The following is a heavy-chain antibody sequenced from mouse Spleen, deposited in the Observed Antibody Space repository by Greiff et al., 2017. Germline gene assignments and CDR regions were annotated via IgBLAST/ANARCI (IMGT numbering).Heavy chain of an antibody. V-gene: IGHV2-6*01. Sequence: QVQLQQSGPGLVAPSQSLSITCTVSGFSLTSYGVDWVRQSPGKGLEWLGVIWGGGSTNYNSALKSRLSISKDNSKSQVFLKMNSLQTDDTAMYYCARYYDDVLWYFDVWGAGTTVTVSS. CDR2: IWGGGST. J-gene: IGHJ1*01. CDR1: GFSLTSYG. CDR3: ARYYDDVLWYFDV. D-gene: IGHD2-4*01.